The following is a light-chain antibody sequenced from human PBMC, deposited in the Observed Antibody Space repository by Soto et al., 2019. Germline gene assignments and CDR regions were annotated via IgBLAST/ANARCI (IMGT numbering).Light chain of an antibody. CDR2: GAS. V-gene: IGKV3-15*01. J-gene: IGKJ1*01. CDR3: QQYYHWPRT. CDR1: QSVSSN. Sequence: EIVLTQSPATLSVSPGERATLSCRASQSVSSNLAWYQHKPGQSPRLLIYGASTTATGVPARFSGSGSGTDFILTITSLQSEDFAVYYCQQYYHWPRTFGQGTKVEIK.